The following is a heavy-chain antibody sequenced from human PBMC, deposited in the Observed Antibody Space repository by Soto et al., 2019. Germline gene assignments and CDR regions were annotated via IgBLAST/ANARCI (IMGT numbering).Heavy chain of an antibody. CDR1: GGFISSGGYY. J-gene: IGHJ5*02. CDR3: ARGLVAAGIRTFWFDP. CDR2: IYYSGST. V-gene: IGHV4-31*03. D-gene: IGHD6-13*01. Sequence: QVQLQESGPGLVKPSQTLSLTCTVSGGFISSGGYYWNWIRQHPGKGLEWIGYIYYSGSTYYNPSLKGRVTISLDTSKNQFSLKLSSVTAADTAVYYCARGLVAAGIRTFWFDPWGQGTLVTVSS.